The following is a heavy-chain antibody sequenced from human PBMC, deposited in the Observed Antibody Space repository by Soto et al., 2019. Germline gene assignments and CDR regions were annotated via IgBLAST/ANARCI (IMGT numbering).Heavy chain of an antibody. D-gene: IGHD1-20*01. CDR1: GFIFSNYA. V-gene: IGHV3-21*01. CDR2: ISSSSSYI. J-gene: IGHJ3*02. CDR3: ARGITGTARGAFDI. Sequence: PGGSLRLSCTASGFIFSNYAMIWIRQAPGKGLEWVSSISSSSSYIYYADSVKGRFTISRDNAKNSLYLQMNSLRAEDTAVYYCARGITGTARGAFDIWGQGTMVTVSS.